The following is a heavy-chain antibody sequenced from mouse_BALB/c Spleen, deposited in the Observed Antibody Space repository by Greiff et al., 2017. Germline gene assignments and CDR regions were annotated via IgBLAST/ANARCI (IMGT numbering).Heavy chain of an antibody. Sequence: EVQLVESGGGLVQPGGSLKLSCAASGFTFSSFGMPWVRQTPDKRLELVATINSNGGSTYYPDSVKGRFTISRDNAKNTLYLQMSSLKSEDTAMYYCARDGSGNYVAFAYWGQGTLVTVSA. CDR1: GFTFSSFG. V-gene: IGHV5-6-3*01. CDR3: ARDGSGNYVAFAY. CDR2: INSNGGST. J-gene: IGHJ3*01. D-gene: IGHD2-1*01.